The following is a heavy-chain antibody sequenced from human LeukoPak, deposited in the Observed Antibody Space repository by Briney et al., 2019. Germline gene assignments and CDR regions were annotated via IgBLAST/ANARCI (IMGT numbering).Heavy chain of an antibody. CDR2: INPNSGGT. D-gene: IGHD3-10*01. Sequence: ASVKVSCKTSGYTFTEYYMHWVRQAPGQGLEWMGWINPNSGGTNYAQKFQGRVTMTRDTSISTAYMELSRLRSDDTAVYYCARGSTYYYGSGTKYYFDYWGQGTLVTVSS. CDR3: ARGSTYYYGSGTKYYFDY. J-gene: IGHJ4*02. V-gene: IGHV1-2*02. CDR1: GYTFTEYY.